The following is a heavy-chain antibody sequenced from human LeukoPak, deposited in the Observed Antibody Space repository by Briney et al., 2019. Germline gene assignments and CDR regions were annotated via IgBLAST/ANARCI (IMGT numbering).Heavy chain of an antibody. D-gene: IGHD5-18*01. V-gene: IGHV5-51*01. J-gene: IGHJ4*02. CDR3: ARHGLDTAMVTGSDY. CDR1: GYSFTSYW. CDR2: IYPGDSDT. Sequence: ESLKISCKGSGYSFTSYWIGWVRQMPGKGLEWMGIIYPGDSDTRYSPSFQGQVTISADKSISTAYLQWSSLKASDTAMYYCARHGLDTAMVTGSDYWGQGTLVTVSS.